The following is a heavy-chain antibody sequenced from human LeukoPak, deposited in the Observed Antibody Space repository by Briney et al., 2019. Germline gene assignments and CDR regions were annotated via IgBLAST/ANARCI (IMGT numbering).Heavy chain of an antibody. Sequence: SETLSLTCTVSGGSISSGDYYWSWIRQPPGKGLEWIGYIYYSGSTYYNPSLKSRVTISVDTSKNQFSLKLSSVTAADTAVYYCASLFQFRGWYFDYWGQGTLVTVSS. J-gene: IGHJ4*02. CDR2: IYYSGST. CDR3: ASLFQFRGWYFDY. D-gene: IGHD2-15*01. CDR1: GGSISSGDYY. V-gene: IGHV4-30-4*01.